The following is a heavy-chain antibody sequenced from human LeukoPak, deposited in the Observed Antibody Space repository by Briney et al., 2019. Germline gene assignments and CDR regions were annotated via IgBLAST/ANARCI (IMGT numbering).Heavy chain of an antibody. CDR1: GYTFTGYY. V-gene: IGHV1-2*02. D-gene: IGHD3-22*01. J-gene: IGHJ4*02. Sequence: ASVKVSCKSSGYTFTGYYMHWVRQAPGQGLEWMGWINPDSGGTNYAQKFQGRVTMTRDTSISTAYMELSWLRSDDTAVYFCARARYYYDSSGYLSPGGDYWGQETMVTVYS. CDR3: ARARYYYDSSGYLSPGGDY. CDR2: INPDSGGT.